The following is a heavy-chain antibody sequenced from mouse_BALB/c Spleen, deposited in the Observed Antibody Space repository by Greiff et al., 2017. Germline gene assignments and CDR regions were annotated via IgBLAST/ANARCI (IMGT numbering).Heavy chain of an antibody. J-gene: IGHJ2*01. CDR3: ARGYDYDDYFDY. D-gene: IGHD2-4*01. V-gene: IGHV5-4*02. Sequence: EVKLVESGGGLVKPGGSLKLSCAASGFTFSDYYMYWVRQTPEKRLEWVATISDGGSYTYYPDSVKRRFTISRDNAKNNLYLQMSSLKSEDTAMYYCARGYDYDDYFDYWGQGTTLTVSS. CDR1: GFTFSDYY. CDR2: ISDGGSYT.